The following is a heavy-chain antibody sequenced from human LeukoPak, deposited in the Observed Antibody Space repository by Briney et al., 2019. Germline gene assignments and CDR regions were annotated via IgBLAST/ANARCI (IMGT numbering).Heavy chain of an antibody. D-gene: IGHD2-2*01. J-gene: IGHJ6*03. Sequence: SETLSLTCTVSGGSISSSSYYWGWIRQPPGKGLEWIGSIYYSGSTYYNPSLKSRVTISVDTSKNQFSLKLSSVTAADTAVYYCARGILGYCSSTSCSRHKDYYYYYMDVWGKGTTVTVSS. CDR2: IYYSGST. CDR3: ARGILGYCSSTSCSRHKDYYYYYMDV. V-gene: IGHV4-39*07. CDR1: GGSISSSSYY.